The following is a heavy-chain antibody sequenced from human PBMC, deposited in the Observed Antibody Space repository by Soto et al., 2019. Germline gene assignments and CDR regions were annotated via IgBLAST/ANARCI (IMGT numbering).Heavy chain of an antibody. CDR1: GGTFSSYA. V-gene: IGHV1-69*13. CDR3: ARGYYYDSSGYYHFDY. Sequence: SVNVSCKASGGTFSSYAISWVRQAPGQGLEWMGGIIPIFGTANYAQKFQGRVTITADESTSTAYMELSSRRSEDTAVYYCARGYYYDSSGYYHFDYWGQGTMVTVSS. CDR2: IIPIFGTA. J-gene: IGHJ4*02. D-gene: IGHD3-22*01.